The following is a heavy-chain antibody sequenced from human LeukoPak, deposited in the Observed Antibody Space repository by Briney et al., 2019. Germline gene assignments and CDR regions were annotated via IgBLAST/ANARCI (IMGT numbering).Heavy chain of an antibody. Sequence: SETLSLTCTVSGGSISSGSYSWSWIRQPPGKGLEWIGYIYPRGSTYYNPSLKSRVILSLDKSANQFSLNLSSVAAADTAVYYCARFSPRAMGNYLDFWGQGTLVTVSS. D-gene: IGHD7-27*01. CDR3: ARFSPRAMGNYLDF. V-gene: IGHV4-30-2*01. CDR2: IYPRGST. J-gene: IGHJ4*02. CDR1: GGSISSGSYS.